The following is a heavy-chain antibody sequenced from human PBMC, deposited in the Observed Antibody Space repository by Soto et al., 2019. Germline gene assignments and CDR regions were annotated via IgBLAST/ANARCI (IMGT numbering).Heavy chain of an antibody. CDR2: ISYDESDK. J-gene: IGHJ4*02. Sequence: PGGSLRLSCAASGFTFRSYAMHWVRQAPGKGLEWVAVISYDESDKYYADSLKGRFTISRDNSKNTLYLQMNSLRGEDTAVYYCARDLSVAGPDHWGQGTLVTVSS. CDR3: ARDLSVAGPDH. CDR1: GFTFRSYA. V-gene: IGHV3-30*03. D-gene: IGHD6-19*01.